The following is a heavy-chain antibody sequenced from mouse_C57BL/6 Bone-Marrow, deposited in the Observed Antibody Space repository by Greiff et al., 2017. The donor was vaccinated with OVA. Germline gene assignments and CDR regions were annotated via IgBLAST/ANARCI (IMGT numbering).Heavy chain of an antibody. CDR3: AREAKGRYAMDY. V-gene: IGHV1-81*01. CDR2: IYPRSGNT. J-gene: IGHJ4*01. D-gene: IGHD1-1*01. Sequence: QVQLKQSGAELARPGASVKLSCKASGYTFTSYGISWVKQRTGQGLEWIGEIYPRSGNTYYNEKFKGKATLTADKSSSTAYMELRSLTSEDSAVYFCAREAKGRYAMDYWGQGTSVTVSS. CDR1: GYTFTSYG.